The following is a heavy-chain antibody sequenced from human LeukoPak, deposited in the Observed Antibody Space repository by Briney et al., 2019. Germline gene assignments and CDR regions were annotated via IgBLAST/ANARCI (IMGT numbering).Heavy chain of an antibody. CDR1: GFTFGDYY. D-gene: IGHD1-26*01. V-gene: IGHV3-11*01. J-gene: IGHJ4*02. Sequence: GGSLRLSWAASGFTFGDYYVSWIRQAPGRGLEWVSSISGGPSIIYYVDSVKGRFTISRDNAKNSLYLQMNSLRAEDTALYYCARGRSGSYSPAGEVDYWGQGTLVTVSS. CDR3: ARGRSGSYSPAGEVDY. CDR2: ISGGPSII.